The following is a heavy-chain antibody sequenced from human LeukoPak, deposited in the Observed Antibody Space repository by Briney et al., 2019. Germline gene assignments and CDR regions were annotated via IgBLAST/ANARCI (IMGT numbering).Heavy chain of an antibody. CDR2: ICSSSSYI. V-gene: IGHV3-21*01. CDR1: GFTLSSYS. D-gene: IGHD2-2*01. CDR3: ARDPGGFQLPYYFDY. Sequence: GSLRLSCAASGFTLSSYSLNWVRQAPGKGLGWVSSICSSSSYIYYADSVKGRFTISRDNAKNSLYLQMNSLRAEDTAVYYCARDPGGFQLPYYFDYWGQGTLVTVPS. J-gene: IGHJ4*02.